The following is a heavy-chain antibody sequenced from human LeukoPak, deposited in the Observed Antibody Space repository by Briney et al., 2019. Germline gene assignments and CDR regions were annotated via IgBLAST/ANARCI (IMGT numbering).Heavy chain of an antibody. CDR1: GFTLSDYY. J-gene: IGHJ4*02. Sequence: GGSLRLSCAASGFTLSDYYMGWIRLAPGKGLEWVSYSSSSGSTIYYADSVKGRFAISRDNAKNSLYLQMNSLRAEDTAVYYCARRRDFIDYWGQGTLVTVSS. D-gene: IGHD3/OR15-3a*01. CDR2: SSSSGSTI. CDR3: ARRRDFIDY. V-gene: IGHV3-11*01.